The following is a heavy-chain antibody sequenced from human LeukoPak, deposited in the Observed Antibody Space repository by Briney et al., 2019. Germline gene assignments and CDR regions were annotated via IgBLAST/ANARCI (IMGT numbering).Heavy chain of an antibody. J-gene: IGHJ4*02. Sequence: GGSPRLSCAASGFTFSSYAMSWVRQAPGKGLEWVSAISGSGGSTYYADSVKGRFTVSRDNSKNTLYLQMNSLRAEDTAVYYCAKDLGGWYARLVFDYWGQGTLVTVSS. V-gene: IGHV3-23*01. CDR3: AKDLGGWYARLVFDY. D-gene: IGHD6-19*01. CDR1: GFTFSSYA. CDR2: ISGSGGST.